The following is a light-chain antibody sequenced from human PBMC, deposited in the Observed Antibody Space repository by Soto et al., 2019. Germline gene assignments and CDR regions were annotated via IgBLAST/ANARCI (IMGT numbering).Light chain of an antibody. J-gene: IGKJ1*01. Sequence: IEVTQSPSSLAASVGDRVTITCRASQTISTYVNWYRQKSGAAPELLIYDASTLQSGVPSRFRGGGSGTDFTLTISSLQLDDFATYYCQQSYNTPLTFGQGTKVDI. V-gene: IGKV1-39*01. CDR2: DAS. CDR1: QTISTY. CDR3: QQSYNTPLT.